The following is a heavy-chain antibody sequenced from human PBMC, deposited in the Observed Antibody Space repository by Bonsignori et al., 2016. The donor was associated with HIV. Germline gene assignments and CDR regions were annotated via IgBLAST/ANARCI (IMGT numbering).Heavy chain of an antibody. V-gene: IGHV4-38-2*02. D-gene: IGHD3-3*01. J-gene: IGHJ6*03. CDR3: ARVAAIFGVVSPGYLHMDV. Sequence: WIRQPPGKGLEWIGSIYHSGSTYYNPSLKSRVTISVDTSKNQFSLKLSSVTAADTAVYYCARVAAIFGVVSPGYLHMDVWGKGTTVTVSS. CDR2: IYHSGST.